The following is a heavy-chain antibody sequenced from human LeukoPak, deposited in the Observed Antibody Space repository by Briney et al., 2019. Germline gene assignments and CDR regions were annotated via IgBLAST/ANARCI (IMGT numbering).Heavy chain of an antibody. CDR3: ARGLRDFWSGYYGLYFDY. D-gene: IGHD3-3*01. J-gene: IGHJ4*02. CDR1: GGSISSYY. CDR2: IYYSGST. Sequence: SETLSLTCTVSGGSISSYYWSWIRQPPGKGLEWIGYIYYSGSTNYNPSLKSRVTISVDTSKNQFSLKLSSVTAADTAVYYCARGLRDFWSGYYGLYFDYWGQGTLVTVSS. V-gene: IGHV4-59*12.